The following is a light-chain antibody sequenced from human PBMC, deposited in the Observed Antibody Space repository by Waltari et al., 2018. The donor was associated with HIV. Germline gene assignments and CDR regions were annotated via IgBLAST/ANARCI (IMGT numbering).Light chain of an antibody. V-gene: IGLV2-14*03. J-gene: IGLJ3*02. CDR1: SSDVGGYNY. CDR3: GSYSSSNSRV. Sequence: QSALTQPASVSGSPGQSITMPCTGTSSDVGGYNYVSWYQQHPGQAPKLIIYDVSSRPSGVSNRFSGSKSGNTASLTISGLQAEDEADYYCGSYSSSNSRVFGGGTKLTVL. CDR2: DVS.